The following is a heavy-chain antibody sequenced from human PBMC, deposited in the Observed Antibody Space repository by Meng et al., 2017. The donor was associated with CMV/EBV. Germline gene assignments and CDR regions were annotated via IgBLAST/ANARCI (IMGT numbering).Heavy chain of an antibody. D-gene: IGHD2-21*01. V-gene: IGHV4-39*07. CDR1: GGSISSSSYY. Sequence: GSLRLSCTVSGGSISSSSYYWGWIRQPPGTGLEWIGSIYYSGSTYYNPSLKSRVTISVDTSKNQFSLKLSSVTAADTAVYYCAKDIRCGGDCYYDEYFDLWGRGTLVTVSS. J-gene: IGHJ2*01. CDR2: IYYSGST. CDR3: AKDIRCGGDCYYDEYFDL.